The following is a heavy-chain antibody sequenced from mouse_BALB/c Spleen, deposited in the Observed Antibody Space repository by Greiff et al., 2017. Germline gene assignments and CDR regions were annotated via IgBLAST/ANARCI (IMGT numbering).Heavy chain of an antibody. D-gene: IGHD2-4*01. CDR3: ARYDYDGFAY. CDR1: GYTFTDYN. V-gene: IGHV1S29*02. CDR2: IYPYNGGT. J-gene: IGHJ3*01. Sequence: EVQRVESGPELVKPGASVKISCKASGYTFTDYNMHWVKQSHGKSLEWIGYIYPYNGGTGYNQKFKSKATLTVDNSSSTAYMELRSLTSEDSAVYYCARYDYDGFAYWGQGTLVTVSA.